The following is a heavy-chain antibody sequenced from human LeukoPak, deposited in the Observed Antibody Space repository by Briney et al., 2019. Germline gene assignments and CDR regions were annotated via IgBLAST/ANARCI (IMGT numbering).Heavy chain of an antibody. Sequence: GESLKISCKTSGYSFSTNWIGWVRQMPGKGLEWMGIIYPDDSDTRYSPSFQGQVTISADKSINTAYLQWGSLEASDTAMYYRARGNYGSGFDVWGQGTMVTVSS. V-gene: IGHV5-51*01. CDR3: ARGNYGSGFDV. D-gene: IGHD1-7*01. J-gene: IGHJ3*01. CDR1: GYSFSTNW. CDR2: IYPDDSDT.